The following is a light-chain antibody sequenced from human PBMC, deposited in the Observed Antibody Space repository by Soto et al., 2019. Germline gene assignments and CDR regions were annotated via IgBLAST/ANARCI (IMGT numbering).Light chain of an antibody. CDR1: SSNIENNY. Sequence: QSVLTQPPSVSAAPGQRVTNSCSGSSSNIENNYVSWYRQLPGTAPKLLIYENNKRPSGIPDRFSGSKSGTSATLGITGLETGDEADYYCATWDSSLSGGVFGTGTKLTVL. V-gene: IGLV1-51*02. CDR3: ATWDSSLSGGV. J-gene: IGLJ1*01. CDR2: ENN.